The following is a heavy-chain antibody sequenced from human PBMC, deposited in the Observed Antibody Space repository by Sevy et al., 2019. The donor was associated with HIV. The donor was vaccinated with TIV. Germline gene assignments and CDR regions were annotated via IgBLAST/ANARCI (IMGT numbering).Heavy chain of an antibody. Sequence: GGSLRLSCAASGFTFSRYAMNWVRQAPGKGLEWVAVISSDGRNKYYADSVKARFTMSRDNSKNTLYLQMNSLRSEDTALYYCARDNGESSSSFLGELSYWGQGTLVTVSS. CDR1: GFTFSRYA. V-gene: IGHV3-30*04. CDR2: ISSDGRNK. CDR3: ARDNGESSSSFLGELSY. J-gene: IGHJ4*02. D-gene: IGHD3-16*02.